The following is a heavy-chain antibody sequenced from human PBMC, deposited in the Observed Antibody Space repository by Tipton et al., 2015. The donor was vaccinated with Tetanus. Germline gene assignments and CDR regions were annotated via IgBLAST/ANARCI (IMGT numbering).Heavy chain of an antibody. CDR2: SYAGGNYA. J-gene: IGHJ5*01. D-gene: IGHD1-26*01. CDR1: GFNLNNYA. Sequence: GSLRLSCAASGFNLNNYAMNWVRQAPGKGLEWISVSYAGGNYAYYADSVKGRFTTSRDDSKSTLFLHMTGLRAEDTAVYYCAKVRGTLRYSFDSWGQGTLVTVSS. CDR3: AKVRGTLRYSFDS. V-gene: IGHV3-23*03.